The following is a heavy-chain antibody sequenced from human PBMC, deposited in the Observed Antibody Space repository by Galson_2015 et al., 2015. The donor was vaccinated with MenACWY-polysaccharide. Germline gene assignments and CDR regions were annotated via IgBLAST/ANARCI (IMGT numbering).Heavy chain of an antibody. CDR3: AKGRVSDWYDS. CDR1: GFTFRSYA. CDR2: ISDSGVTT. J-gene: IGHJ5*01. D-gene: IGHD2-21*01. V-gene: IGHV3-23*01. Sequence: SLRLSCAASGFTFRSYAMSWVRQAPGKGLEWVSVISDSGVTTYYADSVKGRFTVSRDNSKNTLYLQMNSLRGEGTAVYYCAKGRVSDWYDSWGQGTLVTVSS.